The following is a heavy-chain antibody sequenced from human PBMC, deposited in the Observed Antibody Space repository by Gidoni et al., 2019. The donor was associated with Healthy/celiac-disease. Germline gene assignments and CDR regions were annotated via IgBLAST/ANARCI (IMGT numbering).Heavy chain of an antibody. J-gene: IGHJ6*02. CDR3: ARHPSRGWNYYYYGMDV. D-gene: IGHD6-19*01. CDR1: GCSISSSSYY. V-gene: IGHV4-39*01. Sequence: QLQLQASGPRLVKPAETLSLTCTVSGCSISSSSYYWGWIRPPPGKGVEWIGSIYYSGSSYYNPSLKSRVTISVDTSKNQFSLKLSSVTAADTAVYYWARHPSRGWNYYYYGMDVWGQGTTVTVSS. CDR2: IYYSGSS.